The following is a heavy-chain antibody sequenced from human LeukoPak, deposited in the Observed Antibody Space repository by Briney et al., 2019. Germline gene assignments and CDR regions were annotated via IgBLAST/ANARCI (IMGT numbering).Heavy chain of an antibody. Sequence: SETLSLTCTVSGGSISSGGYYWSWIRQHPGTGLEWIGYIYYSGSTYYNPSLKSRVTISVDTSKNQFSLNLNSVTAADTAVYYCARNSYYDNSGEGAFDIWGQGTMVTVSS. D-gene: IGHD3-22*01. CDR1: GGSISSGGYY. CDR3: ARNSYYDNSGEGAFDI. CDR2: IYYSGST. V-gene: IGHV4-31*03. J-gene: IGHJ3*02.